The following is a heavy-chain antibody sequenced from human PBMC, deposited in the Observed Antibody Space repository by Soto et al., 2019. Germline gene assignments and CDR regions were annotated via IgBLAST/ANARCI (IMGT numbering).Heavy chain of an antibody. J-gene: IGHJ5*02. Sequence: ASVKVSCKASGYSFTNNDVSWVRQATGQGLEWMGWMNPGSGDTGYAQKFQGRVTMTRVISIATAYMELSSLRSDDTAIYYCARMATFGSLNWFDPWGQGTLVTVS. CDR1: GYSFTNND. D-gene: IGHD3-16*01. CDR3: ARMATFGSLNWFDP. V-gene: IGHV1-8*01. CDR2: MNPGSGDT.